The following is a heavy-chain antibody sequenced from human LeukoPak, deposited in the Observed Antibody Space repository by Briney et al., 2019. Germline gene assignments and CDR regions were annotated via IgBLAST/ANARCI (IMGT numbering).Heavy chain of an antibody. CDR3: ARGNDISDAFDI. J-gene: IGHJ3*02. V-gene: IGHV4-59*01. Sequence: PSETLSLTCTVSGGSISSYYWSWIRQPPGKGLEWIGYIYYSGSTNCNPSLKSRVTISVDTSKNQFSLKLSSVTAADTAVYYCARGNDISDAFDIWGQGTMVTVSS. D-gene: IGHD3-9*01. CDR2: IYYSGST. CDR1: GGSISSYY.